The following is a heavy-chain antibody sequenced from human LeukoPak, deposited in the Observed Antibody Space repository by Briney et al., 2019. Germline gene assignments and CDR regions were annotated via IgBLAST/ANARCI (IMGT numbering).Heavy chain of an antibody. V-gene: IGHV4-39*01. CDR3: ARGKGIAAAGTYYYYYGMDV. CDR1: GGSISSSSDY. CDR2: IYHSGST. J-gene: IGHJ6*02. Sequence: PSETLSLTCTVSGGSISSSSDYWGWVRQPPGEGLEWIGSIYHSGSTHYNPSLKSRVTITVDTSKNQFSLKLSPVTAADTAVYYCARGKGIAAAGTYYYYYGMDVWGQGTTVTVSS. D-gene: IGHD6-13*01.